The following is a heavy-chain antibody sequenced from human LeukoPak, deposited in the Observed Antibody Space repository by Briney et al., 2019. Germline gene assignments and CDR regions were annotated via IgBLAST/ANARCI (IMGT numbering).Heavy chain of an antibody. Sequence: GGSLRLSCAASGFSFSSHTMNWVRQAPGKGLQWVSSISYSGSSTYYVDSVKGRFTISRDNAKNSLYLQMNSLRAEDTAVYYCASQGGMDVWGQGTTVIVSS. V-gene: IGHV3-21*06. CDR1: GFSFSSHT. CDR3: ASQGGMDV. CDR2: ISYSGSST. J-gene: IGHJ6*02.